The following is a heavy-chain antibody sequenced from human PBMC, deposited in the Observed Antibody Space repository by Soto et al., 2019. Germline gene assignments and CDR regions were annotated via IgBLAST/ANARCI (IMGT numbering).Heavy chain of an antibody. V-gene: IGHV3-23*01. Sequence: EVQLLESGGGLVQPGGSLRLSCAASGFTFSSYAMSWVRQAPGKGLEWVSAISGSGGRTYYADSVKGRFTISRDNSKNTLYRQMNSLRAEDTAVYYCADDSSGYYSSRGYWGQGTLVTVSS. CDR2: ISGSGGRT. CDR1: GFTFSSYA. CDR3: ADDSSGYYSSRGY. J-gene: IGHJ4*02. D-gene: IGHD3-22*01.